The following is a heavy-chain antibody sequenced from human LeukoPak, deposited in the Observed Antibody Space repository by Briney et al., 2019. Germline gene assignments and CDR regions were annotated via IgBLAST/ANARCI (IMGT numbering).Heavy chain of an antibody. V-gene: IGHV5-51*01. J-gene: IGHJ4*02. D-gene: IGHD2-15*01. CDR1: GYTFTSYW. CDR2: IFPGDSDA. Sequence: GESLKISCKGSGYTFTSYWIGWVRQMPGKGLEWMGIIFPGDSDATYSPSFQGQVTISADESISTAYLQWSSLKASDTAMYYCARSAALDYWGQGTLVTVSS. CDR3: ARSAALDY.